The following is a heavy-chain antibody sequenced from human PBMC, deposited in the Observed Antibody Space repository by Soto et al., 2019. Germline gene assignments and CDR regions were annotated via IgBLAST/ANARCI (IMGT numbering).Heavy chain of an antibody. CDR2: IWYDGSNK. Sequence: QVQLVEPGGGVVQPGRSLRLSCAASGFTFSSYGMHWVRQAPGKGLEWVAVIWYDGSNKYHADSVKGRFTISRDNSTNTLYLRMNRMRAEDTAVYYCAREGSVGVYSGGPLDAWGQGTLVSVSS. J-gene: IGHJ5*02. CDR3: AREGSVGVYSGGPLDA. CDR1: GFTFSSYG. D-gene: IGHD1-26*01. V-gene: IGHV3-33*01.